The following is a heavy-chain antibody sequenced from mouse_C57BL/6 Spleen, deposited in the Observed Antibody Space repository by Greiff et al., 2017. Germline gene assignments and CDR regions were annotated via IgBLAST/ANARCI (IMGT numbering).Heavy chain of an antibody. V-gene: IGHV1-76*01. J-gene: IGHJ3*01. CDR1: GYTFTDYY. D-gene: IGHD2-2*01. CDR3: AREGGYEKAWFAY. Sequence: VQLQQSGAELVRPGASVKLSCKASGYTFTDYYINWVKQRPGQGLEWIARIYPGSGNTYYNEKFKGKATLTAEKSSSTAYMQLSSLTSEDSAVYFCAREGGYEKAWFAYWGQGTLVTVSA. CDR2: IYPGSGNT.